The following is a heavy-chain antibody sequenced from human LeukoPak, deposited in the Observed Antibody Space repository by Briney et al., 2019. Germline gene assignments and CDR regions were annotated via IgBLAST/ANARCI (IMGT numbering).Heavy chain of an antibody. CDR3: AKDVLNWEFDY. CDR2: IGGSGGST. D-gene: IGHD7-27*01. Sequence: QPGGSLRLSCAASGFTFSSYWMSWVRQAPGKGLEWVSAIGGSGGSTYYADSVKGRFTISRDNSKNTLYLQMSSLRAEDTAVYYCAKDVLNWEFDYWGQGTLVTVSS. J-gene: IGHJ4*02. CDR1: GFTFSSYW. V-gene: IGHV3-23*01.